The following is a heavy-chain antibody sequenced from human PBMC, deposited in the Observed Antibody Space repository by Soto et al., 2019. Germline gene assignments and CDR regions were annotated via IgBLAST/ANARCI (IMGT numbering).Heavy chain of an antibody. J-gene: IGHJ4*02. V-gene: IGHV4-31*03. CDR3: ARSDSSGKTRYYFDH. CDR2: IYSTEST. D-gene: IGHD3-22*01. CDR1: GGSISSGSYY. Sequence: SESLSLTCTVSGGSISSGSYYWSWIRQHPGKGLEWIGYIYSTESTTYNPSLKSRLTISVDMSASQFSLKLSSVTVADTAVYYCARSDSSGKTRYYFDHWGQGTLVTVSS.